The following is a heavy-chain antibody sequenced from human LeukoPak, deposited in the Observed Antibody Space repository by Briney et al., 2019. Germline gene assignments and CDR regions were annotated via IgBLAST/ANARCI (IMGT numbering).Heavy chain of an antibody. D-gene: IGHD6-19*01. V-gene: IGHV3-7*01. CDR1: GFIFSDFY. J-gene: IGHJ4*02. Sequence: GGSLRLSCEASGFIFSDFYMTWVRQAPGTGLEWVATINQDGSAEYYVDSVKGRFTVSRDNAKNSLYLQMNNLRAEDTAVYYCARDRSGWYYFDHWGQGTLVTVSS. CDR3: ARDRSGWYYFDH. CDR2: INQDGSAE.